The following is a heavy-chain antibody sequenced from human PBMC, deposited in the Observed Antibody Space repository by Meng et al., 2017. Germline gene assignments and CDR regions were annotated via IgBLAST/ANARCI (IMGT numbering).Heavy chain of an antibody. D-gene: IGHD5-18*01. CDR3: ARGGYSYGYGVNWFDP. V-gene: IGHV1-2*06. CDR1: AGPFSTYS. Sequence: ASLKVSCKASAGPFSTYSISWVRQAPGQGLEWMGRNNPNSGGTNYAQQFQGRVNMTRDTSISTAYMEPSRMRSDDTAVYSCARGGYSYGYGVNWFDPWGQGTLVTVSS. J-gene: IGHJ5*02. CDR2: NNPNSGGT.